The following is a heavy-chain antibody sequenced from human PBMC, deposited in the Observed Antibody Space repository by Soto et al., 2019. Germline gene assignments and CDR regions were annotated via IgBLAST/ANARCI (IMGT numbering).Heavy chain of an antibody. V-gene: IGHV3-30*18. J-gene: IGHJ4*02. D-gene: IGHD2-15*01. Sequence: ESGGGVVQPGRSLRLSCTASGFTFSSFGMQWVRQPPGKGLEWVAVISYDGSSQYFADSLKGRLTISRDDSKNTLYLQVNSLRVEDTAVYYCAKEAGVAQPLDYWGQGTLVTVSS. CDR2: ISYDGSSQ. CDR1: GFTFSSFG. CDR3: AKEAGVAQPLDY.